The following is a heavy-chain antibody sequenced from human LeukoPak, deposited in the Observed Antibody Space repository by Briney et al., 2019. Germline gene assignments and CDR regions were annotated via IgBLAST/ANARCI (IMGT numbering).Heavy chain of an antibody. CDR2: ISWNSGSI. CDR1: GFTFDDYA. J-gene: IGHJ4*02. Sequence: GGSLRLSCAASGFTFDDYAMHWVRQAPGKGLEWVSGISWNSGSIGYADSVKGRFTISRDNAKNSLYLQMNSLRAEDTAVYYCARDLSGCPFDYWGQGTLVTVSS. D-gene: IGHD6-19*01. CDR3: ARDLSGCPFDY. V-gene: IGHV3-9*01.